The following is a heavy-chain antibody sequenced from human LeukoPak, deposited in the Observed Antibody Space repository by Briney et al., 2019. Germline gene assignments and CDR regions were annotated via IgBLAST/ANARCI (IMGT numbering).Heavy chain of an antibody. Sequence: SETLSLTCTVSGGSIGSSRNYLGWFRQPPGKGLEWLGSIYYSGTTNYNPSLKSRVTISVDTSKNQFSLKLSSVTAADTAVYYCAREYVGAGLTYWYFDLWGRGTLVTVSS. J-gene: IGHJ2*01. D-gene: IGHD1-26*01. V-gene: IGHV4-39*07. CDR3: AREYVGAGLTYWYFDL. CDR2: IYYSGTT. CDR1: GGSIGSSRNY.